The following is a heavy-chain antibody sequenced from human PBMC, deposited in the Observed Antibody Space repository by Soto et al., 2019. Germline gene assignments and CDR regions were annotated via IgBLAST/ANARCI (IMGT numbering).Heavy chain of an antibody. CDR3: AHRRGSGKGNWFDP. V-gene: IGHV2-5*02. CDR2: IYWDDDK. J-gene: IGHJ5*02. CDR1: GFSLSTSGVG. Sequence: QMTLQESGPTLVKPTQTLTLTCTFSGFSLSTSGVGVGWIRQPPGKALEWLALIYWDDDKRYSPSLKSRLTITKDTSKNQVVLTMTNMDPVDTATYYCAHRRGSGKGNWFDPWGQGTLVTVSS. D-gene: IGHD3-10*01.